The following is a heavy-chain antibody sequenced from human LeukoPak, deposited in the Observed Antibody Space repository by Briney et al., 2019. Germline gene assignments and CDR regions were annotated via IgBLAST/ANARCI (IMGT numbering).Heavy chain of an antibody. CDR3: ACGYSYGSAYFDY. D-gene: IGHD5-18*01. V-gene: IGHV3-21*01. CDR2: ISSSSSYI. Sequence: PGGSLRLSCAASGFTFSSYWMHWVRQAPGKGLEWVSSISSSSSYIYYADSVKGRFTISRDNAKNSLYLQMNSLRAEDTAVYYCACGYSYGSAYFDYWGQGTLVTVSS. J-gene: IGHJ4*02. CDR1: GFTFSSYW.